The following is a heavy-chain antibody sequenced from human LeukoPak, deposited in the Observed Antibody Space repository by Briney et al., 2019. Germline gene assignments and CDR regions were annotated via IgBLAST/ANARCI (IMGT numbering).Heavy chain of an antibody. CDR3: ARVTGYIIEDYFDY. CDR1: GGSFSGYY. D-gene: IGHD6-13*01. Sequence: SETLSLTCAVYGGSFSGYYWSWIRQPPGKGLEWIGEINHSGSTNYNPSLKSRVTISVDTSKNQFSLKLSSVTAADTAVYYCARVTGYIIEDYFDYWGQGTLVTVSS. CDR2: INHSGST. V-gene: IGHV4-34*01. J-gene: IGHJ4*02.